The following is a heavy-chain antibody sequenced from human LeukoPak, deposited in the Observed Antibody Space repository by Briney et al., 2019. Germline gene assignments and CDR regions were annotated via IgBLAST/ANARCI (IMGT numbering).Heavy chain of an antibody. CDR3: ASGGYCSTTSCYPNWFDP. V-gene: IGHV4-59*08. J-gene: IGHJ5*02. D-gene: IGHD2-2*01. CDR2: IYYSGSS. Sequence: SETLSLTCTVSGGSISNYYCSWIRQPPGKGLEWIGYIYYSGSSNYSPSLKSRVTISVDTSKNQFSLKLSSVTAADTAVYYCASGGYCSTTSCYPNWFDPWGQGTLVTVSS. CDR1: GGSISNYY.